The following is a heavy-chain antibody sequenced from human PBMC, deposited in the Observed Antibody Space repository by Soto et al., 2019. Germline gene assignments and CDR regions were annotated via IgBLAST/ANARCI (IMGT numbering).Heavy chain of an antibody. Sequence: GASVKVSCKASGYTLTSYAMHWVRQAPGERIERMGWINAGNGNTKYSQKFQGRVTITRDTCASTAYMELSSLRSEDTAVYDCARGSGYYYGDDYWGQGSLVPVSS. CDR1: GYTLTSYA. V-gene: IGHV1-3*01. CDR3: ARGSGYYYGDDY. D-gene: IGHD3-22*01. J-gene: IGHJ4*02. CDR2: INAGNGNT.